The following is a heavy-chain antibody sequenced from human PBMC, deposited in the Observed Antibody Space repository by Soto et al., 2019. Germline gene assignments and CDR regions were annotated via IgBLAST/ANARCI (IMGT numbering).Heavy chain of an antibody. CDR3: AREGLDSSGHFDT. V-gene: IGHV3-74*01. CDR1: GFTFSSYW. J-gene: IGHJ3*02. CDR2: INSDGSST. Sequence: GSLRLSCEASGFTFSSYWMHWVRQAPGKGLVWVSLINSDGSSTIYADSVKGRFTISRDNAKNTLYLQMNSLRAEGTAVYYSAREGLDSSGHFDTWGQGTMVTVSS. D-gene: IGHD3-22*01.